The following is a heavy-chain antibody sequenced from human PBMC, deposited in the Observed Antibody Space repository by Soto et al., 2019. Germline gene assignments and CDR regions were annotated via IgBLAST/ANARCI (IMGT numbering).Heavy chain of an antibody. J-gene: IGHJ4*02. V-gene: IGHV4-30-2*01. D-gene: IGHD3-22*01. CDR3: ARGHYDSSGYYFDY. CDR2: IYHSGST. Sequence: SETLSLTCTVSGGSISSGGYSWSWIRQPPGKGLEWIGYIYHSGSTYYNPSLKSRVTISVDRSKNQFSLKLSSVTAADTAVYYCARGHYDSSGYYFDYWGQGTLVTVSS. CDR1: GGSISSGGYS.